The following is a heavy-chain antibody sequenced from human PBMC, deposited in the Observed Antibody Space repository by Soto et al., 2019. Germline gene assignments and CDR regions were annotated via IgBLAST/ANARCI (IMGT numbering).Heavy chain of an antibody. J-gene: IGHJ4*02. CDR1: GFTFSSYA. CDR2: ISGSGDST. V-gene: IGHV3-23*01. Sequence: EVQLLESGGGLVQPGGSLRLSCAASGFTFSSYAMNCVRQAPGKGLEWVSVISGSGDSTYYADSVKGRFTISRDKSKNTLYLQMNSLRAEDTAVYYCAKRSSSWVFDYWGQGTLVTVSP. CDR3: AKRSSSWVFDY. D-gene: IGHD6-13*01.